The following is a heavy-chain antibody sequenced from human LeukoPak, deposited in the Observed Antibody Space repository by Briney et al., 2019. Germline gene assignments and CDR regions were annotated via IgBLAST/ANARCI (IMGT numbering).Heavy chain of an antibody. Sequence: SESLSLTCTVSGGSITSSSYYWGWIRQPPGKGLEWIGSIYYSGSTYYNPSLKSRVTISVDTSKNQFSLKLSSVTAADTAVYYCARGLDSSSSGYVSDYWGQGTLVTVSS. CDR1: GGSITSSSYY. V-gene: IGHV4-39*07. J-gene: IGHJ4*02. CDR2: IYYSGST. CDR3: ARGLDSSSSGYVSDY. D-gene: IGHD6-6*01.